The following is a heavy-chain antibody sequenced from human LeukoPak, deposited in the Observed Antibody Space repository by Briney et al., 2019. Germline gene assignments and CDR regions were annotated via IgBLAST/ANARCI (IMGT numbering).Heavy chain of an antibody. CDR3: ARGQWLVPVVYFDY. D-gene: IGHD6-19*01. V-gene: IGHV4-59*08. CDR1: GGSISSYF. Sequence: SETLSLTCTVSGGSISSYFWSWIRQPPGKGLEWIGYIYYSGSTTYNPSLKSRVTISVDTSKNQFSLKLSSVTAADTAVYYCARGQWLVPVVYFDYWGQGTLVTVSS. J-gene: IGHJ4*02. CDR2: IYYSGST.